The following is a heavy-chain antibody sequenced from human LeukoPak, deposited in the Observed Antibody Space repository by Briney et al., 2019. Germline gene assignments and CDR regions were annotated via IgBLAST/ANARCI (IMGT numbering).Heavy chain of an antibody. V-gene: IGHV4-4*07. CDR1: GGSISSYY. D-gene: IGHD3-10*01. CDR2: IYTSGST. J-gene: IGHJ6*03. Sequence: SETLSLTCTVSGGSISSYYWSWIRQPAGKGLEWIGRIYTSGSTNYNPSLKSRVTMSVDTSKNQFSLKLSSVTAADTAVYYCARDPLWFGGSYYYYYYMDVWGKGTTVTVSS. CDR3: ARDPLWFGGSYYYYYYMDV.